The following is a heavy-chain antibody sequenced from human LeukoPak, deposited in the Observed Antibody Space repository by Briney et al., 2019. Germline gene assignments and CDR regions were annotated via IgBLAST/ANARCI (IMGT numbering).Heavy chain of an antibody. CDR2: INHSGST. J-gene: IGHJ6*03. D-gene: IGHD3-3*01. Sequence: GSMRLSCAASGFTVSSNYMSWVRQPPGKGLEWIGEINHSGSTNYNPSLKSRVAISVDTSKNQFSLKLSSVTAADTAVYYCARGRYDFWSGLYYYYYMDVWGKGTTVNVSS. CDR3: ARGRYDFWSGLYYYYYMDV. CDR1: GFTVSSNY. V-gene: IGHV4-34*01.